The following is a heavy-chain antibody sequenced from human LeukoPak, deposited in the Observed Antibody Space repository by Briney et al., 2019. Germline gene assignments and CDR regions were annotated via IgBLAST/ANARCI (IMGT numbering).Heavy chain of an antibody. CDR3: ATGASKVTTDFANY. J-gene: IGHJ4*02. V-gene: IGHV5-51*01. CDR1: GYTFTNYY. Sequence: GESLKISCKGSGYTFTNYYIGWVRQTPGKGLEWMGIISPGDSDARYSPSFQGQVTISVDKSISTAFLQWSSLKASDSAIYFCATGASKVTTDFANYWGQGTQVAVSS. D-gene: IGHD4-17*01. CDR2: ISPGDSDA.